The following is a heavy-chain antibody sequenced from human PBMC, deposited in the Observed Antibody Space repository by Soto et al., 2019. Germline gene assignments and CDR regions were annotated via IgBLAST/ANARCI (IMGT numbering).Heavy chain of an antibody. V-gene: IGHV4-39*01. CDR2: IYYSGST. D-gene: IGHD5-18*01. CDR3: ARHVRRGYSYGSKSNWFDP. J-gene: IGHJ5*02. Sequence: QLQLQESGPGLVKPSETLSLTCTVSGGSISSSSYYWGWIRQPPGKGLEWIGSIYYSGSTYYNPSLKSRVTISVDTSKNQFSLKLSSVTAADTAVYYCARHVRRGYSYGSKSNWFDPWGQGTLVTVSS. CDR1: GGSISSSSYY.